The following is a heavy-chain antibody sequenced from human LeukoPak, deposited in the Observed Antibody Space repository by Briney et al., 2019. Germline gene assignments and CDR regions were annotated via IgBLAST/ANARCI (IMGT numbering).Heavy chain of an antibody. J-gene: IGHJ4*02. CDR2: ISSDSSDI. D-gene: IGHD6-19*01. Sequence: GGSLRLSCAASGFIFSTYGMHWVRQAPGKGLEWVSSISSDSSDINYVDSVKGRFTISRDNARNSLYLQMNNLRDEDTAVYYCASLPWLVRWIYYWGQGTLVTVSS. V-gene: IGHV3-21*06. CDR3: ASLPWLVRWIYY. CDR1: GFIFSTYG.